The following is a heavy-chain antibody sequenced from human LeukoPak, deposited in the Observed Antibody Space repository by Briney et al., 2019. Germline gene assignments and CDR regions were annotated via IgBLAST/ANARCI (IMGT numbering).Heavy chain of an antibody. CDR3: ARDRRIAARRLDY. D-gene: IGHD6-6*01. J-gene: IGHJ4*02. Sequence: ASVKVSCKASGYTFTGYYMHWVRQAPGQGLEWMGWINPNSGGTNYAQKFQGRVTMTRDTSISTAYMELSRLRSDDTAVYYCARDRRIAARRLDYWGQGTLVTLPS. CDR2: INPNSGGT. V-gene: IGHV1-2*02. CDR1: GYTFTGYY.